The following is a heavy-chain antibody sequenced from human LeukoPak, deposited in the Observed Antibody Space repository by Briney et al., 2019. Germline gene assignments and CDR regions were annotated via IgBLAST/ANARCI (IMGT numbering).Heavy chain of an antibody. V-gene: IGHV4-59*01. D-gene: IGHD3-22*01. Sequence: SETLSLTCTVSGGSISSYYWSWIRQPPGKGLEWIGYIYNSGSTNYNPSLKSRVTISVDTSKNQFSLKLSSVTAADTAVYYCAREKYYDSSGYSIIYFDYWGQGTLVTVSS. CDR1: GGSISSYY. J-gene: IGHJ4*02. CDR2: IYNSGST. CDR3: AREKYYDSSGYSIIYFDY.